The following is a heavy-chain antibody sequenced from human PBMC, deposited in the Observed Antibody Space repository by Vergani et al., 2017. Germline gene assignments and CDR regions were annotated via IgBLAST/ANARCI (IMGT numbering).Heavy chain of an antibody. D-gene: IGHD1-26*01. CDR2: IYPGDSDT. CDR3: ARQEVGATTPKTYYYYGMDV. CDR1: GYSFTSYW. Sequence: EVQLVQSGAEVKKPGESLKISCKGSGYSFTSYWIGWVRQMPGKGLEWMGIIYPGDSDTRYSPSFKGQVTISADKSISTAYLQWSSLKASDTAMYYCARQEVGATTPKTYYYYGMDVWGQGTTVTVSS. V-gene: IGHV5-51*01. J-gene: IGHJ6*02.